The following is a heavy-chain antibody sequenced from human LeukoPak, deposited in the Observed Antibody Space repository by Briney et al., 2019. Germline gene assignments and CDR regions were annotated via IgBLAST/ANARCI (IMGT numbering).Heavy chain of an antibody. Sequence: KPSETLSLTCAVSGYSISSGYYWGWIRRPPGEGLEWIGSIYHSGGTHYNPSPKSRVAISVDASKNQFSLKLSSVTAADTAVYYCAREGRQQLVLVDPWGQGTLVTVSS. CDR3: AREGRQQLVLVDP. V-gene: IGHV4-38-2*02. D-gene: IGHD6-13*01. CDR2: IYHSGGT. CDR1: GYSISSGYY. J-gene: IGHJ5*02.